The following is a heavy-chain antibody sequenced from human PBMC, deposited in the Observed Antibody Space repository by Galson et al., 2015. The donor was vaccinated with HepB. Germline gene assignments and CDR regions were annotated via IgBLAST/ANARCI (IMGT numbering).Heavy chain of an antibody. J-gene: IGHJ2*01. CDR2: ISSSNNYI. D-gene: IGHD4-23*01. CDR3: TRDPMVISTRGYWYFDL. V-gene: IGHV3-21*04. CDR1: GFTFSDYT. Sequence: SLRLSCAASGFTFSDYTMSWVRQAPGKGLEWVSSISSSNNYIYYADSLKGRFTISRDNAKNSLYLQMNSLRPEDTALYFCTRDPMVISTRGYWYFDLWGRGTLVIVSS.